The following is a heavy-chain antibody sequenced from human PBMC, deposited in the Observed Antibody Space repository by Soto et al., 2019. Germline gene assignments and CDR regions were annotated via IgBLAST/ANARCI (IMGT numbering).Heavy chain of an antibody. CDR2: ITWNSDTV. V-gene: IGHV3-9*01. J-gene: IGHJ4*02. Sequence: EVQLVESGGGLVQPGRSLRLSCAASGFIFDDYAMHWVRQAPGKGLEWVSGITWNSDTVAYADSVRGRFTISRDNAKNSLYLQMNSLKTEDTALYYCTKEDFDYWGQGTLVNVSS. CDR1: GFIFDDYA. CDR3: TKEDFDY.